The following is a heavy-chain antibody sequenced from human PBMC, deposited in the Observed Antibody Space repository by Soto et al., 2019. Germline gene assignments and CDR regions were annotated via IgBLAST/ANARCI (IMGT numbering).Heavy chain of an antibody. CDR1: GYTFTSYR. Sequence: ASVKVSCRASGYTFTSYRISWVRQAPGQGLEWMGWISAYNGNTNYAQKLQGRVTMTTDTSTSTAYMELRSLRSDDTAVYYCARDLRLPYYYYYGMDVWGQGTTVTVSS. D-gene: IGHD4-17*01. CDR2: ISAYNGNT. J-gene: IGHJ6*02. V-gene: IGHV1-18*04. CDR3: ARDLRLPYYYYYGMDV.